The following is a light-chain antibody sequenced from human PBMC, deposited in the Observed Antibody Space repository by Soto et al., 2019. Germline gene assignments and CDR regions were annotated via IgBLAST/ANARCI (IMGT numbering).Light chain of an antibody. CDR1: SSDVGDYNY. V-gene: IGLV2-14*01. CDR3: SSYTTSSTLVV. Sequence: QSALTQPASVSGSPGQSITISCTGTSSDVGDYNYVSWYQQHPGKAPNLMIYEVSNRPSGVSNRFSGSKSGNTASLTISGLQAEDEADYYCSSYTTSSTLVVFGGGTKLTVL. J-gene: IGLJ2*01. CDR2: EVS.